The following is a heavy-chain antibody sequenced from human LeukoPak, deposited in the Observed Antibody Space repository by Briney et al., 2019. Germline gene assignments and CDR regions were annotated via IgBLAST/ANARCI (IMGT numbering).Heavy chain of an antibody. Sequence: PSETLSLTCTVSGGSISSGDYYWSWIRQPPGKGLEWIGYIYYSGSTYYNPFLKSRVTIPVDTSKNQFSLKLSSVTAADTAVYYCASHSSWYPYYFDYWGQGTLVTVSS. D-gene: IGHD6-13*01. V-gene: IGHV4-30-4*01. CDR2: IYYSGST. CDR3: ASHSSWYPYYFDY. J-gene: IGHJ4*02. CDR1: GGSISSGDYY.